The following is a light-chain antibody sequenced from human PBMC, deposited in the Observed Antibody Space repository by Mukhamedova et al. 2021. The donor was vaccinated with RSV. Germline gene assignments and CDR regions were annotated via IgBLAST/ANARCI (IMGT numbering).Light chain of an antibody. CDR3: QQYFTTLPIT. Sequence: WYQRRVHGKAPKLLLYTASRLDSGVPSRFSGSGSGTEFTLTIVGLQPEDFATYYCQQYFTTLPITFGGGTKVEIK. CDR2: TAS. V-gene: IGKV1-NL1*01. J-gene: IGKJ4*01.